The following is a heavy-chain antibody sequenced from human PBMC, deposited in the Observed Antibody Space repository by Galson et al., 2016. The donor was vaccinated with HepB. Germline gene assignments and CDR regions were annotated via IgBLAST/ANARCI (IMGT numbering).Heavy chain of an antibody. CDR2: IYYSGNT. V-gene: IGHV4-59*01. CDR3: ARDRDSSSYYSLDY. Sequence: LSLTCTVSGGSISSYYWSWIRQPPGKGLEWIGYIYYSGNTNYNPSLKSRVTISVDTSKNQFSLKLRSVSAADTAVYYCARDRDSSSYYSLDYWGQGTLVTVSS. D-gene: IGHD3-22*01. CDR1: GGSISSYY. J-gene: IGHJ4*02.